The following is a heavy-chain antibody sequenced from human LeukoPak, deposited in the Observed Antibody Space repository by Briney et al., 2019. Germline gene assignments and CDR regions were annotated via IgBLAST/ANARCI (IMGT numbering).Heavy chain of an antibody. D-gene: IGHD2-15*01. CDR3: ARGWAIVVVVAATILDY. CDR1: GFTFSSYA. Sequence: GGSLRLSCAASGFTFSSYAMHWVRQAPGKGLEWVAVISYDGSNKYYADSVKGRFTISRDNSKNTLYLQMNSLRAEDTAVYYCARGWAIVVVVAATILDYWGQGTLVTVSS. V-gene: IGHV3-30-3*01. CDR2: ISYDGSNK. J-gene: IGHJ4*02.